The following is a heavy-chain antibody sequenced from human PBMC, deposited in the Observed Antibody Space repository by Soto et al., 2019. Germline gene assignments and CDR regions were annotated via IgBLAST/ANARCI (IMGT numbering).Heavy chain of an antibody. CDR1: GGSISSYY. CDR2: IYYSGST. D-gene: IGHD1-26*01. Sequence: SETLSLTCTVSGGSISSYYWSWIRQPPGKGLEWIGYIYYSGSTNYNPSLKSRVTISVDTSKNQFSLKLSSVTAADTAVYYCARAGIVGATRAYYFDYWGQGTLVTVSS. V-gene: IGHV4-59*01. J-gene: IGHJ4*02. CDR3: ARAGIVGATRAYYFDY.